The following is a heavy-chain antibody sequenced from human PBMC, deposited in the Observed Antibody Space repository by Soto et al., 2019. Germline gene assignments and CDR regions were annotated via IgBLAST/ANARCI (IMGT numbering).Heavy chain of an antibody. D-gene: IGHD6-19*01. CDR3: ARHVQQWLSPYYFDY. CDR1: GGSISSSSYY. J-gene: IGHJ4*02. V-gene: IGHV4-39*01. Sequence: SETLSLTCTVSGGSISSSSYYWGWIRQPPGKGLEWIGSIYYTGSTYYNPSLKSRVTNSVDTSKNQFSLKLSSVTAADTAVYYCARHVQQWLSPYYFDYWGQGTLVTVSS. CDR2: IYYTGST.